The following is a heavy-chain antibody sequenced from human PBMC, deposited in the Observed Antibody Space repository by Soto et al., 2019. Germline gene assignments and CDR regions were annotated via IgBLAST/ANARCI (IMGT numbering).Heavy chain of an antibody. CDR1: GGTFSSYT. Sequence: VASVKVSCKASGGTFSSYTISWVRQAPGQGLEWMGRIIPILGIANYAQKFQGRVTITADKSTSTAYMELSSLRSEDTAVYYCARGRGRWIQLWLSWFDPWGQGTLVTVSS. D-gene: IGHD5-18*01. CDR2: IIPILGIA. CDR3: ARGRGRWIQLWLSWFDP. J-gene: IGHJ5*02. V-gene: IGHV1-69*02.